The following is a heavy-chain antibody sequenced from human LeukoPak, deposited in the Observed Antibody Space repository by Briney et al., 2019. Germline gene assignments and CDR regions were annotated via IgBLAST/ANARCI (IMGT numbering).Heavy chain of an antibody. D-gene: IGHD5-12*01. V-gene: IGHV3-23*01. CDR2: ISDSGGST. J-gene: IGHJ5*01. CDR1: GFTQHHYV. CDR3: AKDLSRAVATDS. Sequence: PGGSLSLSFPACGFTQHHYVRHGVGQAPGKGLEWVSSISDSGGSTYYADSVKDRFTVFRDKSKNTLYLQMSDLRAADTAVYYCAKDLSRAVATDS.